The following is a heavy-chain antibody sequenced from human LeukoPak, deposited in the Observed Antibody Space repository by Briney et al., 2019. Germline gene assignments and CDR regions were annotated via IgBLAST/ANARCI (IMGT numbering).Heavy chain of an antibody. D-gene: IGHD3-10*01. CDR2: IRYDGGNK. Sequence: GGALRLSCAASGFTFSSYGMHWVRQAPGKGLEWVAFIRYDGGNKYYADSVKGRFTISRDNSKNTLYLQMNSLRAEDTAVYYCAKDRYYGSGSYYRIYYFDYWGQGTLVTVSS. CDR1: GFTFSSYG. J-gene: IGHJ4*02. V-gene: IGHV3-30*02. CDR3: AKDRYYGSGSYYRIYYFDY.